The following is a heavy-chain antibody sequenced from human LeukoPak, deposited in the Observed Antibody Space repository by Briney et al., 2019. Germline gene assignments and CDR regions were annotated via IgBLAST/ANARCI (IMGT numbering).Heavy chain of an antibody. CDR2: IYYSGST. CDR1: GGSISSGGYY. D-gene: IGHD2-2*01. V-gene: IGHV4-31*03. J-gene: IGHJ5*02. Sequence: SQTLSLTCTVSGGSISSGGYYWSWIRQHPGKGLEWIGYIYYSGSTYYHPSLKSRVTISVDTSKSQFSLKLSSVTAADTAVYYCARSGSVSAVPHFDPWGQGTLVTVSS. CDR3: ARSGSVSAVPHFDP.